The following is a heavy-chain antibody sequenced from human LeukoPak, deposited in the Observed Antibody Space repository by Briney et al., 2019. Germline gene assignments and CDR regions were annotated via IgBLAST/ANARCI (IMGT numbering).Heavy chain of an antibody. Sequence: HPGGSLRLSCAASGFTFSSYSMNWVRQAPGKGLEWASYIGPSSIPISYADSVRGRFTISRDNAKNSLYLEMNSLRAEDTAVYYCVRDSTYAFDNWGQGTLVTVSS. J-gene: IGHJ4*02. V-gene: IGHV3-48*01. CDR3: VRDSTYAFDN. CDR2: IGPSSIPI. CDR1: GFTFSSYS.